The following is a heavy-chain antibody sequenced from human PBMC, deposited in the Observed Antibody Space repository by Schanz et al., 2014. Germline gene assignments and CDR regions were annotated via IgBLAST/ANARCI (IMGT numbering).Heavy chain of an antibody. CDR1: GFSLDIFA. Sequence: QVHLLESGGGLVEPGGSLRLSCATSGFSLDIFAVSWIRQPPGRGLEWVSYIGNGGVTIYYADSVKGRFTVSRDNAKNSLYLQMNSLRAEDTALYYCTKDKSQIAVAGLFDLWGQGTLVTVSS. D-gene: IGHD6-19*01. CDR2: IGNGGVTI. V-gene: IGHV3-11*01. CDR3: TKDKSQIAVAGLFDL. J-gene: IGHJ4*02.